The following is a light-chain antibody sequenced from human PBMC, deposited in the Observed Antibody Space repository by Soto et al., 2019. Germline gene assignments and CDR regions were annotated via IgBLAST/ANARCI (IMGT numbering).Light chain of an antibody. J-gene: IGKJ1*01. CDR3: QQYGSSPRT. CDR2: GSS. CDR1: ENVSSKY. V-gene: IGKV3-20*01. Sequence: DIVLTQSPGILSLSLGDRATITCRASENVSSKYFDWYQKKPGQAPRLLIYGSSSMATGIPDRFSGSGSGTDFTLTISSLEPEDFATYYCQQYGSSPRTFGQGTKVEIK.